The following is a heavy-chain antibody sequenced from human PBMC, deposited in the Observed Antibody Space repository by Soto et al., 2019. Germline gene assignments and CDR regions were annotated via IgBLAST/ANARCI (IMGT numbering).Heavy chain of an antibody. V-gene: IGHV3-33*01. CDR2: IWYDGSKT. D-gene: IGHD2-2*01. J-gene: IGHJ4*02. CDR3: ARDYCSTSSCYDY. CDR1: GLTFSNYG. Sequence: GSLRLSCTTSGLTFSNYGMHWVRQAPGKGLEWVAAIWYDGSKTYYADSVRGRVTISRDPPKKTVHLQMNRLRAEDTALYYCARDYCSTSSCYDYWGQGTMVTVSS.